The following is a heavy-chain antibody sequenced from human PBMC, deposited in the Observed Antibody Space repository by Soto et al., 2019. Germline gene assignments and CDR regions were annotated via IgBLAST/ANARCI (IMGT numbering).Heavy chain of an antibody. Sequence: QVQLVESGGGVVQPGRSLRLSCAASGFTFSSYGRHWVRQAPGKGLEWVAVISYDGSNKYYADSVKGRFTISRDNSKNTLYLQMNSLRAEDTAVYYCASDYGDYQTDYYYGMDVWGQGTTVTVSS. D-gene: IGHD4-17*01. J-gene: IGHJ6*02. V-gene: IGHV3-30*03. CDR1: GFTFSSYG. CDR3: ASDYGDYQTDYYYGMDV. CDR2: ISYDGSNK.